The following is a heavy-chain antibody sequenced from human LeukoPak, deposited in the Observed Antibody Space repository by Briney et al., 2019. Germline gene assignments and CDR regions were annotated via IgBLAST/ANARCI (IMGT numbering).Heavy chain of an antibody. CDR1: GFTLSSYE. J-gene: IGHJ4*02. D-gene: IGHD2-15*01. Sequence: PGGSLRLSCAASGFTLSSYEMNWVRQAPGEGLERVSYISSSGSTIYYAASVKGRFTISRDNAKNSLYLQMNSLRAEDTAVYYCARRSRGYCSGGSCYSPFGYWGQGTLVTVSS. V-gene: IGHV3-48*03. CDR2: ISSSGSTI. CDR3: ARRSRGYCSGGSCYSPFGY.